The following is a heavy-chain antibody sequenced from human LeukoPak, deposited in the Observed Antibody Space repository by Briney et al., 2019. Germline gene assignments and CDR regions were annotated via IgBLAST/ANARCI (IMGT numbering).Heavy chain of an antibody. CDR3: AGGALDY. CDR2: INQDGREQ. CDR1: GFTFSDYW. V-gene: IGHV3-7*04. Sequence: PGGSLRLSCVASGFTFSDYWMTWVRQAPGQGLEWVAKINQDGREQHFVDSVKGRFTISRANAKNSLYPQMDSLRGEDTAVYYCAGGALDYWGQGTLVTVSS. J-gene: IGHJ4*02.